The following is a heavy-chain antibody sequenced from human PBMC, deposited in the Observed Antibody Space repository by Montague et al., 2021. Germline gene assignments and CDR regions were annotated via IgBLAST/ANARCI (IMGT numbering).Heavy chain of an antibody. J-gene: IGHJ4*02. CDR1: GGSISSGGYY. D-gene: IGHD3-10*01. CDR3: ARAEDYYGSGSYLGFDY. CDR2: IFYSGNT. V-gene: IGHV4-31*03. Sequence: TLSLTCTVSGGSISSGGYYWSWIRQLPGKGLEWTGYIFYSGNTYYNPSLKSRVTISVDTSKNQLSLKLSSVTAADTAVYYCARAEDYYGSGSYLGFDYWGQGTLVTVSS.